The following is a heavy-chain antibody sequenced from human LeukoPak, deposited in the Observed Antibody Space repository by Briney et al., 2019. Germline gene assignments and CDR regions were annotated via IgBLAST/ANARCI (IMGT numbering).Heavy chain of an antibody. V-gene: IGHV3-7*01. J-gene: IGHJ4*02. CDR3: VRDRGWYHFDL. D-gene: IGHD3-10*01. CDR2: IKEDATES. CDR1: GFTFSNFW. Sequence: GGSLRLSCAASGFTFSNFWMTWIRQAPGKGLEWVAHIKEDATESRSADSVKGRFTISRDNTKNSLFLQLNSLRAEDTAVYYCVRDRGWYHFDLWGQGTLVTVSS.